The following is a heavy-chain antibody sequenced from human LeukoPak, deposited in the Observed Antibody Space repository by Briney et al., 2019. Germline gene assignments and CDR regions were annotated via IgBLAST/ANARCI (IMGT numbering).Heavy chain of an antibody. Sequence: GGSLRLSCAASGFSFFSYGMHWVRQAPGKGLEWVSFMRFDGSIDYYGDSVKGRFTISRDNSKSSLYLQMSGLRDEDTAVYYCARQIVSYDFRGQGTLVTVSS. V-gene: IGHV3-30*02. D-gene: IGHD2-8*01. J-gene: IGHJ4*02. CDR1: GFSFFSYG. CDR2: MRFDGSID. CDR3: ARQIVSYDF.